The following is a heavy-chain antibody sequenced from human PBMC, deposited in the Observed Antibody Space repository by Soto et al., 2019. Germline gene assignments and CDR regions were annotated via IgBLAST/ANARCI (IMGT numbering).Heavy chain of an antibody. D-gene: IGHD3-10*01. CDR3: AGERWFGENGNYGMDV. CDR1: GFTFSGYG. J-gene: IGHJ6*02. V-gene: IGHV3-30*03. CDR2: ISYDGSNK. Sequence: GGSLRLSCAASGFTFSGYGMHWVRQAPGKGLEWVAVISYDGSNKYYADSVKGRFTISRDNSKNTLYLQMNSLRAEDTAVYYCAGERWFGENGNYGMDVWGQGTTVTV.